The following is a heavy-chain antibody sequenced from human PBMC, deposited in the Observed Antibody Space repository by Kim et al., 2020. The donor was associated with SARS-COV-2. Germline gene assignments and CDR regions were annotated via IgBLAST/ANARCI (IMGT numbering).Heavy chain of an antibody. V-gene: IGHV3-33*01. CDR2: IWYDGSNK. D-gene: IGHD2-2*01. CDR3: ARAHRDIVVVPAAPYFDY. CDR1: GFTFSSYG. J-gene: IGHJ4*02. Sequence: GGSLRLSCAASGFTFSSYGMHWVRQAPGKGLEWVAVIWYDGSNKYYADSVKGRFTISRDNSKNTLYLQMNSLRAEDTAVYYCARAHRDIVVVPAAPYFDYWGQGTLVTVSS.